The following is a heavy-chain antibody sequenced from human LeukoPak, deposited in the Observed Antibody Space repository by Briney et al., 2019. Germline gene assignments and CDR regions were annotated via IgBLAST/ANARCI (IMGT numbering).Heavy chain of an antibody. CDR1: GFTFSSYS. Sequence: PGGSLRLSCAASGFTFSSYSMNWVRQAPGKGLEWVSSISGSSSYIYYADSVKGRFTISRDNAKNSLYLQMNSLRAEDTAVYYCARGETTYYYDSSGYWGQGTLVTVSS. CDR3: ARGETTYYYDSSGY. V-gene: IGHV3-21*01. D-gene: IGHD3-22*01. CDR2: ISGSSSYI. J-gene: IGHJ4*02.